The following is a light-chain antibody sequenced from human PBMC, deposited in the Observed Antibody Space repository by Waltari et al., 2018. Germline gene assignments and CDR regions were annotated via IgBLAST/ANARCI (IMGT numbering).Light chain of an antibody. CDR1: QSVASRH. CDR2: DAS. J-gene: IGKJ1*01. Sequence: EIVLTQSPGTLSLSTGERATLPCRASQSVASRHLARYQHKPGQAPRLLIYDASSRATGIPDRFSGSGSGADFTLTISRLDPEDFAVYYCQQYGSSPGTFGQGTKVEIK. V-gene: IGKV3-20*01. CDR3: QQYGSSPGT.